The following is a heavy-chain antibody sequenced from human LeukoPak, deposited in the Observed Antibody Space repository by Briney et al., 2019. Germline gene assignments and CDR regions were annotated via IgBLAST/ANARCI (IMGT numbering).Heavy chain of an antibody. J-gene: IGHJ5*02. CDR2: ISDSGSGGST. CDR3: AKDSPGGGST. Sequence: GGSLRLSCAASGFTFSSYAMSWVRQAPGKGLEWVSAISDSGSGGSTYHADSVKGRFTISRDNSRNTLYLQMNNLRAEDTALYSWAKDSPGGGSTWGQEPLVTVPS. V-gene: IGHV3-23*01. CDR1: GFTFSSYA. D-gene: IGHD6-19*01.